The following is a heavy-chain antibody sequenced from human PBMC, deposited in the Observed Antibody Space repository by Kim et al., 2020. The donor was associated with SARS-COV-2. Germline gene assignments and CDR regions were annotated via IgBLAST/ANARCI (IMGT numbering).Heavy chain of an antibody. CDR1: GYSFTSYW. CDR2: IYPGDSDT. CDR3: ARHRCVGYSGYDLKSCGDCYSPNEIDY. J-gene: IGHJ4*02. D-gene: IGHD5-12*01. V-gene: IGHV5-51*01. Sequence: GESLKISCKGSGYSFTSYWIGWVRQMPGKGLEWMGIIYPGDSDTRYSPSFQGQVTISADKSISTAYLQWSSLKASDTAMYYCARHRCVGYSGYDLKSCGDCYSPNEIDYWGQGTLVTVSS.